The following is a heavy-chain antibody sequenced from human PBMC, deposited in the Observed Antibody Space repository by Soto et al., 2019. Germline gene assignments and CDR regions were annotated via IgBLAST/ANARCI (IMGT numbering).Heavy chain of an antibody. D-gene: IGHD3-22*01. CDR3: TTQRYYYDSSAYYPWLF. CDR1: GFTFSSYG. V-gene: IGHV3-72*01. Sequence: HPGGSLRLSCAASGFTFSSYGMHWVRQAPGKGLEWVGRSRNKANSYTTEYAASVKGRFTISRDDSKNTLCLQMNSLKTEDTAVYYCTTQRYYYDSSAYYPWLFWGQGTLVTVSS. CDR2: SRNKANSYTT. J-gene: IGHJ4*02.